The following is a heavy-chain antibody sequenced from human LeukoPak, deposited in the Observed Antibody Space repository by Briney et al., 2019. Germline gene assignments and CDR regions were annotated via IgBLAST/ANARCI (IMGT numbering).Heavy chain of an antibody. Sequence: SETLSLTCTVSGGSISSYYWSWIRQPPGKGLEWIGYIFYSGSTNYNPSLKSRVTISVDTSKNQFSLKLSSVTAADTAVYYCARHNDYYVVGGMDVWGQGTTVTVSS. V-gene: IGHV4-59*08. J-gene: IGHJ6*02. D-gene: IGHD3-10*02. CDR3: ARHNDYYVVGGMDV. CDR1: GGSISSYY. CDR2: IFYSGST.